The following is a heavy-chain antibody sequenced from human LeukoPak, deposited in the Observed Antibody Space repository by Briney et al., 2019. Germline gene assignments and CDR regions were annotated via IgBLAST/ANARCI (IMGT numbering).Heavy chain of an antibody. CDR1: GASISSGSYY. V-gene: IGHV4-61*02. D-gene: IGHD1-26*01. Sequence: TLSLTCTVSGASISSGSYYWSWIRQPAGKGLEWIGRVYTSGSTNYNPSLKSRVTISVDTSKNQFSLKLTSVTAADTAVYYCARINRGSYWFAFGIWGQGTMVTVSS. CDR3: ARINRGSYWFAFGI. CDR2: VYTSGST. J-gene: IGHJ3*02.